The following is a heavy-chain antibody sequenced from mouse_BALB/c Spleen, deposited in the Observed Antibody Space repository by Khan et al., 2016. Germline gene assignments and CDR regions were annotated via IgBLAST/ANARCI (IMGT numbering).Heavy chain of an antibody. CDR2: IDPYNGAT. V-gene: IGHV1S135*01. CDR1: GYAFTSYN. CDR3: ARSDDYDKYYAMDY. D-gene: IGHD2-4*01. J-gene: IGHJ4*01. Sequence: VQLKQAGPELVKPGASVKVSCKASGYAFTSYNIYWVKQSHGKSLGWIGYIDPYNGATRYNQKFKGKATLTVGRTTSTAYRQLNSLTSEDAAVYDCARSDDYDKYYAMDYWVQGTSVTVSS.